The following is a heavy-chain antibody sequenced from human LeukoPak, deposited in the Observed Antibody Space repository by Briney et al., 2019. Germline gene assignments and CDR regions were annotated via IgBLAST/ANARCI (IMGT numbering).Heavy chain of an antibody. J-gene: IGHJ4*02. D-gene: IGHD6-19*01. V-gene: IGHV5-51*01. CDR1: GYSFTTYW. CDR3: ARVSAVAGQGCDY. CDR2: IYPGDSDT. Sequence: TVSCKGSGYSFTTYWIGWVGQMPGEALEWMGIIYPGDSDTRYSPSFQGQVTISVDKSISTANLQWSSLKASDTARYYCARVSAVAGQGCDYWGQGTLVTVSS.